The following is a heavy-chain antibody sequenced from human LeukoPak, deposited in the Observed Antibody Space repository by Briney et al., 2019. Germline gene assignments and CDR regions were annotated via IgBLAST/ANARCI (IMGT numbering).Heavy chain of an antibody. CDR3: AKDVEMATIFSSFDY. CDR2: ISGSGGST. D-gene: IGHD5-24*01. V-gene: IGHV3-23*01. J-gene: IGHJ4*02. CDR1: GFTFSSYA. Sequence: GGSLRLSCAASGFTFSSYAMSWVRQAPGKGLEWVSAISGSGGSTYYADSAKGRFTISRDNSKNTLYLQMNSLRAEDTAVYYCAKDVEMATIFSSFDYWGQGTLVTVSS.